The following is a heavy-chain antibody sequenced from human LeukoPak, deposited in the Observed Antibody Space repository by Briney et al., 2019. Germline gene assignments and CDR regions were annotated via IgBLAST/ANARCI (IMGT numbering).Heavy chain of an antibody. V-gene: IGHV3-48*04. J-gene: IGHJ4*02. CDR1: GFTFSDYS. D-gene: IGHD5-12*01. CDR3: ARDFRYAFDN. Sequence: GGSLRLSCAASGFTFSDYSMNWVRQAPGKGLEWISYIGISSGNTKYADSVKGRFTISGDSAKNSVYLQMNSLRVEDTAVYYCARDFRYAFDNWGQGTLVTVSS. CDR2: IGISSGNT.